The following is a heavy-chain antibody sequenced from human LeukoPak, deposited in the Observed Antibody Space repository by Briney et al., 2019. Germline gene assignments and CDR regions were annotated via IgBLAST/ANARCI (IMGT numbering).Heavy chain of an antibody. CDR2: ISAYNGNT. CDR3: ARVDIVVVVAQYFQH. CDR1: GYTFTSYG. J-gene: IGHJ1*01. D-gene: IGHD2-15*01. Sequence: ALVKVSCKASGYTFTSYGISWVRQAPGQGLEWMGWISAYNGNTNYAQKLQGRVTMTTDTSTSTAYMELRSLRSDDTAVYYCARVDIVVVVAQYFQHWGQGTLVTVSS. V-gene: IGHV1-18*01.